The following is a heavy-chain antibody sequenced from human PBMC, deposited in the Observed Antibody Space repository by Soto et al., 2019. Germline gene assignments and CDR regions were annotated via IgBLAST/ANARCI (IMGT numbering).Heavy chain of an antibody. CDR3: ARLNDFCSCYWDGRDV. Sequence: QLQLQESGPGLVKTSETLSLTCTVSGGSISSSSYYWGWIRQPPGKGLEWIGRIYYSGSTYYHPALKSRVTISVDTSKNQFSLELTSVTAADTAVYYCARLNDFCSCYWDGRDVWCQGTTVTVSS. CDR2: IYYSGST. J-gene: IGHJ6*02. D-gene: IGHD3-3*01. CDR1: GGSISSSSYY. V-gene: IGHV4-39*01.